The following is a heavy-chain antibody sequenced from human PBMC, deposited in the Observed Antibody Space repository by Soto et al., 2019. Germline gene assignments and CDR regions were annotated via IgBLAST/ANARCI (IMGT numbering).Heavy chain of an antibody. CDR1: GGSISSNSYY. D-gene: IGHD6-13*01. CDR2: IYYSGST. CDR3: ARRGSSSWYGY. J-gene: IGHJ4*02. Sequence: QLQLQESGPGLVKPSETLSLTCTVSGGSISSNSYYWGWIRQPPGKGLEWIGSIYYSGSTYYNPSLKSRVTISVDTSKNQFSRKLSSVTAADTAVYYCARRGSSSWYGYWGQGTLVTVSS. V-gene: IGHV4-39*01.